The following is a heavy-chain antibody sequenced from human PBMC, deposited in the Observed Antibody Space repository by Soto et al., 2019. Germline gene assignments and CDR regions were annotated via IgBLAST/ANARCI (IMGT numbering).Heavy chain of an antibody. CDR2: IYYSGST. CDR1: GGSISSYY. Sequence: SETLSLTCAVYGGSISSYYWSWIRQPPGKGLEWIGYIYYSGSTNYNPSLKSRVTISVDTSKNQFSLKLSSVPAAIPYYYYYGMDVWGQGTTVTVSS. CDR3: GMDV. J-gene: IGHJ6*02. V-gene: IGHV4-59*01.